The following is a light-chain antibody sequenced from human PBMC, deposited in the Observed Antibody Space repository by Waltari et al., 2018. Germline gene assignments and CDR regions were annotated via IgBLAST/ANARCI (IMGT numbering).Light chain of an antibody. CDR1: SSDVGGDNY. Sequence: QSALTQPPSASGSPGQSVTISCTGTSSDVGGDNYVSWYQQHPGKAPKLMIYEVSKRPSGVPDRFSGSKSGNTASLTVSGLQAEDEADYYCSSYAGSNNPVVFGGGTKLTVL. J-gene: IGLJ2*01. CDR3: SSYAGSNNPVV. V-gene: IGLV2-8*01. CDR2: EVS.